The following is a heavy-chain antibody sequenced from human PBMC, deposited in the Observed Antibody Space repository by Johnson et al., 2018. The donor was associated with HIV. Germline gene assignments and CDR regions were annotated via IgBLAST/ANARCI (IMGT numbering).Heavy chain of an antibody. CDR3: ERNPLFSAFDI. D-gene: IGHD3-10*02. J-gene: IGHJ3*02. Sequence: QVQLVESGGGAVQPGKSLRLSCVVSGFTFSSYAVHWVRQAPGKGLEWVAVISYDGDTKYYADSVKGRFTISRDNCKNSLYLPMNSRRAEDTAVYYCERNPLFSAFDIWSQGTKVAVSS. V-gene: IGHV3-30-3*01. CDR2: ISYDGDTK. CDR1: GFTFSSYA.